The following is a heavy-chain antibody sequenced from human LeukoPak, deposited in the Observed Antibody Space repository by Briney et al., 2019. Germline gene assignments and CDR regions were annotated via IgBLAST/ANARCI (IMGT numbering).Heavy chain of an antibody. J-gene: IGHJ4*02. Sequence: SETLSLTCTVSGGSISSGGYYWSWIRQPPGKGLEWIGYIYHSGSTYYNPSLKSRVTISVDRSKNQFSLKLSSVTAADTAVYYCARGRRMYYFDYWGQGTLVTVSS. V-gene: IGHV4-30-2*01. CDR1: GGSISSGGYY. CDR2: IYHSGST. CDR3: ARGRRMYYFDY.